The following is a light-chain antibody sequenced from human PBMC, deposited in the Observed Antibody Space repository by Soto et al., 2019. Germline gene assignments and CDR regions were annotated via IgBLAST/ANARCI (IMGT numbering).Light chain of an antibody. J-gene: IGKJ4*01. V-gene: IGKV1-39*01. CDR3: QQSYSAPT. CDR2: AAS. CDR1: QPINIY. Sequence: DIQMTQSPSSLSASVGDRVTITCRTSQPINIYLNWYQHKPGEAPKLLIYAASSLQSGVPSRFSGSGSGADFTLTISSLQPEDFATYYCQQSYSAPTFGGGTKVEIK.